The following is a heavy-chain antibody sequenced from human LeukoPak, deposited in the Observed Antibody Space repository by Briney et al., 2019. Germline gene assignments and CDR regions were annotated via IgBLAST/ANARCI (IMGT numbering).Heavy chain of an antibody. V-gene: IGHV3-30-3*01. CDR1: GFTFSSYA. CDR3: ARAPRPDY. J-gene: IGHJ4*02. Sequence: GGSLRLSCAASGFTFSSYAIHWVRQAPGKGLEWVAVISYDGSNKYYADSVKGRFTISRDNSKNTLFLQMNSLRAEDTAVYYYARAPRPDYWGQGTLVTVSS. CDR2: ISYDGSNK.